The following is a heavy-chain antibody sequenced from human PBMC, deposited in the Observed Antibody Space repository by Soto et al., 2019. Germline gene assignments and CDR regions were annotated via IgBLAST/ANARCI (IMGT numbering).Heavy chain of an antibody. J-gene: IGHJ6*02. CDR2: ISAYNGNT. CDR1: GYTFTSYG. V-gene: IGHV1-18*01. D-gene: IGHD6-6*01. CDR3: ARGAYIEYSSSLGVYYYYGMDV. Sequence: ASVKVSCKASGYTFTSYGISWVRQAPGQGLEWMGWISAYNGNTNYAQKLQGRVTMTTDTSISTAYMELSRLRSDDTAVYYCARGAYIEYSSSLGVYYYYGMDVWGQGTTVTVSS.